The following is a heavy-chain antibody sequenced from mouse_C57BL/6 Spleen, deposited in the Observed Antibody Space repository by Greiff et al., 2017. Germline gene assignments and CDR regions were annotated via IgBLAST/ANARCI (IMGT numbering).Heavy chain of an antibody. CDR3: ASLYYGYDGGSFAY. CDR2: IWGVGST. D-gene: IGHD2-2*01. V-gene: IGHV2-6*01. CDR1: GFSLTSYG. J-gene: IGHJ3*01. Sequence: VQLKESGPGLVAPSQSLSITCTVSGFSLTSYGVDWVRQSPGKGLEWLGVIWGVGSTNYNSALKSRLSISKDNSKSQVFLKMNSLQTDDTAMYYCASLYYGYDGGSFAYWGQGTLVTVSA.